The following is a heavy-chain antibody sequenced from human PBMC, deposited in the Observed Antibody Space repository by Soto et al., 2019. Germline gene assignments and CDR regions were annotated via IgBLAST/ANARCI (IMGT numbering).Heavy chain of an antibody. D-gene: IGHD1-26*01. Sequence: PVGSLRLSCTGSGFTFSDYSINWVRQAPGKGLEWVSSISSRGSFIYYADSLQGRLTISRDNVKNLVFLQMRSLTPEDTALYFCVRVPSGAETDKLTPFPQWGQRNTVTVSS. CDR3: VRVPSGAETDKLTPFPQ. J-gene: IGHJ1*01. CDR1: GFTFSDYS. CDR2: ISSRGSFI. V-gene: IGHV3-21*06.